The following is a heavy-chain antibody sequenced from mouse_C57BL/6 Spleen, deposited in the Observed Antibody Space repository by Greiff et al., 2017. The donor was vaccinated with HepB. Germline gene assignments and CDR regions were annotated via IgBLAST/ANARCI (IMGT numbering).Heavy chain of an antibody. CDR2: INPNNGGT. CDR1: GYTFTDYN. D-gene: IGHD2-3*01. J-gene: IGHJ1*03. Sequence: EVQLQESGPELVKPGASVKIPCKASGYTFTDYNMDWVKQSHGKSLEWIGDINPNNGGTIYNQKFKGKATLTVDKSSSTAYMELRSLTSEDTAVYYCARKDDGYRWYFDVWGTGTTVTVSS. CDR3: ARKDDGYRWYFDV. V-gene: IGHV1-18*01.